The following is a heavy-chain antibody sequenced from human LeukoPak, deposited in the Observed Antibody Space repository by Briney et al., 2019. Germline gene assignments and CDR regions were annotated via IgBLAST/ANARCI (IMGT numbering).Heavy chain of an antibody. CDR3: ASVTRSMSRFFDL. J-gene: IGHJ2*01. D-gene: IGHD4-17*01. Sequence: SETLSLTCAVSGYSISYHYYWGWIRQPPGKGLEWIGSYYHTGSSYYNPSLQSRVAISIDTSKNQFSLELASVTAADTAVYYCASVTRSMSRFFDLWGRGTLVIVSS. CDR2: YYHTGSS. V-gene: IGHV4-38-2*01. CDR1: GYSISYHYY.